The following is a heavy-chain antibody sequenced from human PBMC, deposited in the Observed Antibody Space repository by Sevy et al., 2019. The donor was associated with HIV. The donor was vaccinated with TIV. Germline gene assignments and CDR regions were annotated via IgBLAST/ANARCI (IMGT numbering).Heavy chain of an antibody. J-gene: IGHJ4*02. D-gene: IGHD6-13*01. V-gene: IGHV3-7*01. Sequence: GGSLRLSCAASGFTFSSYWINWVRQAPGEGLEWVANINQGGNQKHYMDSVKGRFTISRDNAENAVYLQMNSLRVEDTAVYYCARGPSGAAADRFDSWSQGTLVTVSS. CDR3: ARGPSGAAADRFDS. CDR1: GFTFSSYW. CDR2: INQGGNQK.